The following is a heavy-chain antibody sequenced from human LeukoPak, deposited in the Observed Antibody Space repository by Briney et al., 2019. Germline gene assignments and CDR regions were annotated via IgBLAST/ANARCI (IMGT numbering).Heavy chain of an antibody. CDR1: GFTFSDYY. CDR3: ARGRITMIVVVPDY. J-gene: IGHJ4*02. CDR2: INSSGSTI. V-gene: IGHV3-11*01. D-gene: IGHD3-22*01. Sequence: GGSLRLSCAASGFTFSDYYMSWIRQAPGRGLEWVSYINSSGSTIYYADSVKGRFTISRDNAKNSLYLQMNSLRAEDTAVYYCARGRITMIVVVPDYWGQGTLVTVSS.